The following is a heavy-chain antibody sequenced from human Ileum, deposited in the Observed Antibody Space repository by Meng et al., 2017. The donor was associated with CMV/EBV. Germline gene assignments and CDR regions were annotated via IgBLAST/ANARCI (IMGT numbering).Heavy chain of an antibody. CDR3: AINYGMDV. Sequence: GGSLRLSCAAAGFTFSDYAMHWVRQAPGKGLEWVAVISYDGSNKYYADSVKGRFTISRDNSKNTLYLQMNSLRAEDTAVYYCAINYGMDVWGQGTTVTVSS. CDR2: ISYDGSNK. J-gene: IGHJ6*02. V-gene: IGHV3-30*04. CDR1: GFTFSDYA.